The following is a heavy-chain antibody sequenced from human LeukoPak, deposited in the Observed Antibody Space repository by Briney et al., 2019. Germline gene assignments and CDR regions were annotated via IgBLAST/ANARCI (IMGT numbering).Heavy chain of an antibody. V-gene: IGHV4-59*01. J-gene: IGHJ4*02. CDR3: ARAIYYYDSSGYFDY. Sequence: SETLSLTCTVSGGSISSYYWSWIRQPPGKGLEWLGYIYYSGSTNYNPSLKSRVTISVDTSKNQFYLKLSSVTAADTAVYYCARAIYYYDSSGYFDYWGQGTLVTVSS. D-gene: IGHD3-22*01. CDR1: GGSISSYY. CDR2: IYYSGST.